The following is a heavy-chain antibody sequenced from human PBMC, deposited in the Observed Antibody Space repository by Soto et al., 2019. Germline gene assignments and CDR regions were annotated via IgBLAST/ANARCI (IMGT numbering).Heavy chain of an antibody. V-gene: IGHV1-24*01. CDR2: FDPEDGET. J-gene: IGHJ6*02. CDR1: GYTLTELS. D-gene: IGHD2-2*02. Sequence: ASVKVSCKVSGYTLTELSMHWVRQAPGKGLEWMGGFDPEDGETIYAQKFQGRVTMTEDTSTDTAYMELSSLRSEDTAVYYCATVNYCGSTSCYSYYYYGMDVCGQGTTVTVYS. CDR3: ATVNYCGSTSCYSYYYYGMDV.